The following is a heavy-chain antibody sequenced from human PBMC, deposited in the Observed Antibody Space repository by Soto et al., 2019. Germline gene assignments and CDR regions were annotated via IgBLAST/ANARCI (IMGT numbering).Heavy chain of an antibody. V-gene: IGHV4-30-4*01. Sequence: QVQLQESGPGLVKPSQTLSLTCTVSGGSISSGDYYWSWIRQPPGKGLEWIGYIYYSGSTYYNPSLQSRVTISVDPSKNQFSLELSAVTAADTAVYYFARIRFGYDSSGYDYWGQGTLVTVSS. J-gene: IGHJ4*02. D-gene: IGHD3-22*01. CDR1: GGSISSGDYY. CDR3: ARIRFGYDSSGYDY. CDR2: IYYSGST.